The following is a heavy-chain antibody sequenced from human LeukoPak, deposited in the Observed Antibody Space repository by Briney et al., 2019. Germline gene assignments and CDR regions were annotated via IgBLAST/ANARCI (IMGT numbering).Heavy chain of an antibody. D-gene: IGHD1-26*01. Sequence: SGGGVVQPGRSLRLSCAASGFTFSSYAMHWVRQAPGKGLEWVAVISYDGSNKYYADSVKGRFTISRDNSKNTLYLQMNSLRAEDTAVYYCARDGEQMVGANAFDIWGQGTMVTVSS. CDR1: GFTFSSYA. J-gene: IGHJ3*02. V-gene: IGHV3-30-3*01. CDR3: ARDGEQMVGANAFDI. CDR2: ISYDGSNK.